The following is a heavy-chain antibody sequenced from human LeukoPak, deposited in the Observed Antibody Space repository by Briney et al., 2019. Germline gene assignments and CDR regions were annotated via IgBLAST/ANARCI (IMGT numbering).Heavy chain of an antibody. CDR3: ASGRIQLWFDY. J-gene: IGHJ5*01. V-gene: IGHV3-30*03. D-gene: IGHD5-18*01. Sequence: GRSLRLSCAASGFTFSSYGMHWVRQAPGKGLEWVAVISYDGSNKYYADSVKGRFTISRDNSKNTLYLQMNSLRAEDTAVYYCASGRIQLWFDYWGQGTLVTVSS. CDR1: GFTFSSYG. CDR2: ISYDGSNK.